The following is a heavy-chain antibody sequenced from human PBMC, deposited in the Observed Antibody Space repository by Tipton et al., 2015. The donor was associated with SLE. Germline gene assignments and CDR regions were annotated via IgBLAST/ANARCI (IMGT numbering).Heavy chain of an antibody. CDR3: AKMGRAFDI. V-gene: IGHV3-9*01. D-gene: IGHD1-26*01. J-gene: IGHJ3*02. Sequence: QLVQSGGGLIQPGESLRLSCAASGFTVSSYYMIWVRQAPGKGLEWVSGISWNSGSIGYADSVKGRFTISRDNAKNSLYLQMNSLRAEDTAVYYCAKMGRAFDIWGQGTMVTVSS. CDR2: ISWNSGSI. CDR1: GFTVSSYY.